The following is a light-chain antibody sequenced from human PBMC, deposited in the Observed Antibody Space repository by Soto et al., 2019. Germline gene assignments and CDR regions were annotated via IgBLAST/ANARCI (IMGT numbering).Light chain of an antibody. CDR3: QQAYSCPIT. V-gene: IGKV1D-12*01. Sequence: DSQMTHPPSSVSASLGDRVTITCRASQGISSWLAWYQQKPGKAPKLLIYAASSLQSGVPSRFSGNGSGTDFTLIISSLQPEDFATYYCQQAYSCPITFGQGTRLEI. J-gene: IGKJ5*01. CDR1: QGISSW. CDR2: AAS.